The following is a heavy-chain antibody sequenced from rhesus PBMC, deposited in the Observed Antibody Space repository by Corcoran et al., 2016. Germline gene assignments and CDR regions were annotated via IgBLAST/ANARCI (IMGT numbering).Heavy chain of an antibody. V-gene: IGHV4-106*01. Sequence: QVQLQESGPGLVKPSATLSLTCTVSGGPISDSYYWSWTRQPPGKGPEWMGRIYGSGGGPNYHPSLKSRGTISRDTSKNQFSLELSSVTAADTAVYYCARDGGYSNYVDYWGQGVLVTVSS. J-gene: IGHJ4*01. CDR2: IYGSGGGP. CDR1: GGPISDSYY. D-gene: IGHD5-42*01. CDR3: ARDGGYSNYVDY.